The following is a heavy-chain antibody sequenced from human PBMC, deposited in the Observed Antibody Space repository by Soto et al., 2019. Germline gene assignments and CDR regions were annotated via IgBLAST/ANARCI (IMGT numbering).Heavy chain of an antibody. V-gene: IGHV1-18*01. CDR3: ARALVPAAMAYYAFDI. J-gene: IGHJ3*02. D-gene: IGHD2-2*01. Sequence: QVQLVQSGAEVKKPGASVKVSCKASGYTFTSYGISWVRQAPGQGLEWMGWISAYNGNTNYAQKLQGRVTMTTDPSTRTADRELRSLRSDDTAVSYCARALVPAAMAYYAFDIWGQGTMVTVSS. CDR1: GYTFTSYG. CDR2: ISAYNGNT.